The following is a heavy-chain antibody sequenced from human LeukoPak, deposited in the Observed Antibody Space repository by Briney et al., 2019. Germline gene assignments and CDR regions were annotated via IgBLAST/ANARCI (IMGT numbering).Heavy chain of an antibody. V-gene: IGHV3-21*01. Sequence: GGSLRLSCAASGFTFSSYSMNWVRQAPGKGLEWVSSISSSSSYIYYADSVKGRFTISGDNAKNSLYLQMNSLRAEDTAVYYCAREVVVAAYYFDYWGQGTLVTVSS. CDR2: ISSSSSYI. CDR3: AREVVVAAYYFDY. J-gene: IGHJ4*02. CDR1: GFTFSSYS. D-gene: IGHD2-15*01.